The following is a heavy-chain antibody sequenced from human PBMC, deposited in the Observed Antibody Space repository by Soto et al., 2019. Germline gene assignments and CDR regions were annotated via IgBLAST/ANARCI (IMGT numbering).Heavy chain of an antibody. V-gene: IGHV1-2*02. J-gene: IGHJ4*02. CDR2: INHNSGGT. CDR1: GYTFTGYY. Sequence: QVQLVQSGAEVKKPGASVKVSCKASGYTFTGYYMHWVRQAPGQGREWMGWINHNSGGTNYAQKFQGRVTMTRDTSISTAYMELSRLRSDDTAVYYCARGGSLLWFGELLEATWGQGTLVTVSS. D-gene: IGHD3-10*01. CDR3: ARGGSLLWFGELLEAT.